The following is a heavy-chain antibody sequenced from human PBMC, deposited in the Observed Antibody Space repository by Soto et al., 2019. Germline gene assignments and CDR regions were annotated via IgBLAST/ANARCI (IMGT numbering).Heavy chain of an antibody. CDR2: ITKTGRST. CDR1: GFSFSNYG. D-gene: IGHD3-3*01. J-gene: IGHJ3*02. CDR3: TKDAEAYDFAFHK. Sequence: EVQLLESGGGLGQPGGSLRLSCATSGFSFSNYGMNWVRQAPGKGLEWVSGITKTGRSTFIADSVRGRFTISRDNLKNIMYLQMKSLRVDDTALYYCTKDAEAYDFAFHKWGQGTMVTVTS. V-gene: IGHV3-23*01.